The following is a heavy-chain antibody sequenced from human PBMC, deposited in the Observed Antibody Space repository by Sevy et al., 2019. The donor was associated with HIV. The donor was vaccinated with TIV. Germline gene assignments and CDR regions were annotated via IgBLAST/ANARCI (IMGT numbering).Heavy chain of an antibody. CDR1: GFTFSSYS. V-gene: IGHV3-21*01. CDR3: ASHYYDSTGYYFPLEY. Sequence: GGSLRLSCAASGFTFSSYSMNWVRQAPGKGLEWVSSISSSSGYIYYADSVKGRFTISRDNSKNTLYLQMNSLRADDTAVYYCASHYYDSTGYYFPLEYWGQGTRVTVSS. D-gene: IGHD3-22*01. CDR2: ISSSSGYI. J-gene: IGHJ4*02.